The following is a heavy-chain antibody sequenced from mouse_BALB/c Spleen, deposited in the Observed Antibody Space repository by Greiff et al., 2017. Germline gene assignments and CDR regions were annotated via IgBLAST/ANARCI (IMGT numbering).Heavy chain of an antibody. CDR1: GFTFSSFG. J-gene: IGHJ3*01. Sequence: EVQLVESGGGLVQPGGSRKLSCAASGFTFSSFGMHWVRQAPEKGLEWVAYISSGSSTIYYADTVKGRFTISRDNPKNTLFLQMTSLRSEDTAMYYCARRVYYDYGGFAYWGQGTLVTVSA. V-gene: IGHV5-17*02. D-gene: IGHD2-4*01. CDR3: ARRVYYDYGGFAY. CDR2: ISSGSSTI.